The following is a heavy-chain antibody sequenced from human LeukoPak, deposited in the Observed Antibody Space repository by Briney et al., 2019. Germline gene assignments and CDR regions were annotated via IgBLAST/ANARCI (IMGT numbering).Heavy chain of an antibody. Sequence: GGSLRLSCAASGFTFDDYAMHWVRHAPGKGLEWVAGISWNSGSIGYADSVKGRFTISRDNAKNSLYLQMNSLRAEDTALYYCAKGRAVVRFIGPYYFDYWGQGTLVTVSS. CDR1: GFTFDDYA. V-gene: IGHV3-9*01. J-gene: IGHJ4*02. CDR2: ISWNSGSI. CDR3: AKGRAVVRFIGPYYFDY. D-gene: IGHD6-19*01.